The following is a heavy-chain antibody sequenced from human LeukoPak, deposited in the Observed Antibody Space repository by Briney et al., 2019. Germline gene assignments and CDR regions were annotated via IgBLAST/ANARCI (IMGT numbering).Heavy chain of an antibody. CDR3: ARVPHAMVRGVIITEFYFDY. CDR2: ISSSSNYI. V-gene: IGHV3-21*01. D-gene: IGHD3-10*01. CDR1: GLTFSSYS. J-gene: IGHJ4*02. Sequence: PGGSLRLPCAASGLTFSSYSMNWLRQAPGKGLEWVSSISSSSNYIYYADSVKGRFTISRDNAKNSLYLQMNSLRAEDTAVYYCARVPHAMVRGVIITEFYFDYWGQGSLVTVSS.